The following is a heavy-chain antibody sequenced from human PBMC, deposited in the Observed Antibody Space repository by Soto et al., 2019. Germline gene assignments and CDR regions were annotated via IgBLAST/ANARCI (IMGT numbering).Heavy chain of an antibody. CDR1: GASVNSGSHS. D-gene: IGHD3-3*01. J-gene: IGHJ3*01. V-gene: IGHV4-30-2*01. Sequence: QLQLHNSGSTLVKPSQTLSLTCAVSGASVNSGSHSWSWIRQTPGKGLVRIGFISHSGDAFYNPSRQSRLTISGDRSNNLFLLTLTSVTAADTAIYYCATSPRADYRSGAFDVWGQGTMVTVSS. CDR2: ISHSGDA. CDR3: ATSPRADYRSGAFDV.